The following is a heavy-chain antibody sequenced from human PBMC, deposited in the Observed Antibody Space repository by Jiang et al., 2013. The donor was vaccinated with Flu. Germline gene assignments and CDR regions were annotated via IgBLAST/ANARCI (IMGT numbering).Heavy chain of an antibody. D-gene: IGHD4-23*01. CDR1: GYSFTSYY. Sequence: GAEVKKPGASVKVSCKASGYSFTSYYVHWVRQAPGQGLEWMGMIDPYGGNTGYAQELRGRVTMTRDTSTTTVYMELSSLRSDDTAVYYCVRDYGGNYLYWG. CDR3: VRDYGGNYLY. J-gene: IGHJ4*01. V-gene: IGHV1-46*04. CDR2: IDPYGGNT.